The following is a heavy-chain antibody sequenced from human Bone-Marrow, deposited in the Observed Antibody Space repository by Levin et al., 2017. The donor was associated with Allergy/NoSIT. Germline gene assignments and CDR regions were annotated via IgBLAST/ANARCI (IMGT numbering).Heavy chain of an antibody. CDR2: IYYSGTT. D-gene: IGHD3-10*01. CDR3: ATPVGPLLWSELDP. V-gene: IGHV4-39*01. Sequence: SETLSLTCSVSGGAISRTTYYWGWIRQTPGTGLEWIGSIYYSGTTYYNPSLKSRVTMSVDTSKNQFSLKLTSVTAADTAVYYCATPVGPLLWSELDPWGQGILVTVSS. CDR1: GGAISRTTYY. J-gene: IGHJ5*02.